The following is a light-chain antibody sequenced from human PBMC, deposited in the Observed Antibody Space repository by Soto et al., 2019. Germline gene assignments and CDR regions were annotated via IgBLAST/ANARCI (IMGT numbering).Light chain of an antibody. J-gene: IGKJ1*01. CDR3: QQYNDYWT. CDR2: DAS. V-gene: IGKV1-5*01. Sequence: DIQMTQSPSSLSPSVGDRVTITCRASRSISDWLAWYQQKPGKAPELLIFDASNLKSGVSSRFSGSGSGTEFTLTISSLQPDDFATYYCQQYNDYWTFGQGTKVDIK. CDR1: RSISDW.